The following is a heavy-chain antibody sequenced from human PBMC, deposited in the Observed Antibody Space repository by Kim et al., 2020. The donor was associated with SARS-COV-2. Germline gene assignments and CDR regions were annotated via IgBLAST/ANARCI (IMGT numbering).Heavy chain of an antibody. V-gene: IGHV3-21*01. D-gene: IGHD3-10*01. Sequence: GGSLRLSCAASGFTFSSYSMNWVRQAPGKGLERVSSISSSSSYIYYADSVKGRFTISRDNAKNSLYLQMNSLRAEDTAVYYCARVLYYYGSGNWFDPWGQGTLVTVSS. J-gene: IGHJ5*02. CDR1: GFTFSSYS. CDR3: ARVLYYYGSGNWFDP. CDR2: ISSSSSYI.